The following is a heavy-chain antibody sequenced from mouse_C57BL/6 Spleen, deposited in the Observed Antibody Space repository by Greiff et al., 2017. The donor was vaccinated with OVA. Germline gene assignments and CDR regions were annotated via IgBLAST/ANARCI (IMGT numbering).Heavy chain of an antibody. D-gene: IGHD3-2*02. CDR3: ASPDSSGYGYAMDY. J-gene: IGHJ4*01. V-gene: IGHV1-77*01. CDR2: IGPGSGST. CDR1: GYTFTDYY. Sequence: QVQLQQSGAELVKPGASVKISCKASGYTFTDYYINWVKQRPGQGLEWIGKIGPGSGSTYYNEKFKGKATLTADKSSSTAYMQLSSLTSEDSAVYFCASPDSSGYGYAMDYWGQGTSVTVSS.